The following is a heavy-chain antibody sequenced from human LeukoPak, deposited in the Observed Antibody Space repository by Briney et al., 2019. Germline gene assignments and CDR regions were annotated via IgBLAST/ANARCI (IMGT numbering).Heavy chain of an antibody. CDR3: ARAKAGAFDI. CDR2: IYYSGST. D-gene: IGHD3-10*01. V-gene: IGHV4-59*01. J-gene: IGHJ3*02. CDR1: GGSISSYY. Sequence: SETLSPTCTVSGGSISSYYWSWIRQPPGKGLEWIGYIYYSGSTNCNPSLKSRVTISVDTSKNQFSLKLSSVTAADTAVYYCARAKAGAFDIWGQGTMVTVSS.